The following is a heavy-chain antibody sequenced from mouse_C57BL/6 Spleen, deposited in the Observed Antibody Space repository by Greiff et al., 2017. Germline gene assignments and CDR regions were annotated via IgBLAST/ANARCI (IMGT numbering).Heavy chain of an antibody. Sequence: VQLQQSGPELVKPGASVKIPCKASGYTFTDYNMDWVKQSHGKSLEWIGDITPNNGGTIYNQKFKGKATLTVDKSSSTAYMELRSLTSEDTAVYYCARKAYYYGSRGYFDVWGTGTTVTVSS. V-gene: IGHV1-18*01. CDR1: GYTFTDYN. CDR3: ARKAYYYGSRGYFDV. J-gene: IGHJ1*03. D-gene: IGHD1-1*01. CDR2: ITPNNGGT.